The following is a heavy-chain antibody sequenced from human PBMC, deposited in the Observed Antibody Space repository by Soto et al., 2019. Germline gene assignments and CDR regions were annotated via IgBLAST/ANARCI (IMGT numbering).Heavy chain of an antibody. CDR3: ARARMYSGAYHDY. CDR1: GYTFSNFG. V-gene: IGHV1-18*04. J-gene: IGHJ4*02. D-gene: IGHD1-26*01. Sequence: ASVKVSCKASGYTFSNFGINWVRQAPGQGLEWMGWITPYNGNANYAQKHQDRLTITTDTSTNTAYLELRSLRSDDTAVYFCARARMYSGAYHDYWGQGTLVTVSS. CDR2: ITPYNGNA.